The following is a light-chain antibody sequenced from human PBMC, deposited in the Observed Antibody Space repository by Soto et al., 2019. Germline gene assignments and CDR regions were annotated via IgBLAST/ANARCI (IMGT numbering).Light chain of an antibody. CDR3: QQYNNWPRVIT. J-gene: IGKJ4*01. CDR2: GAS. Sequence: EIVMTQSPATLSVSPGERATLSCRASQSVSSNLAWYQQKPGQAPRLLIYGASTRATGIPDRFSGSGAGTEFTLTISSLPSEDFAVYDCQQYNNWPRVITFGGGTKVEIK. V-gene: IGKV3-15*01. CDR1: QSVSSN.